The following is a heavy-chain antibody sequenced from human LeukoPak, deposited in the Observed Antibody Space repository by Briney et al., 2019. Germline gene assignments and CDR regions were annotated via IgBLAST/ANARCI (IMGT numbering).Heavy chain of an antibody. CDR3: ARDYYGSGSLFDY. V-gene: IGHV3-21*01. CDR1: GFTFSSYS. J-gene: IGHJ4*02. D-gene: IGHD3-10*01. Sequence: PGRSLRLSCAASGFTFSSYSMNWVRQAPGKGLEWVSSISSSSSYIYYADSVKGRFTISRDNAKNSLYLQMNSLRAEDTAVYYCARDYYGSGSLFDYWGQGTLVTVSS. CDR2: ISSSSSYI.